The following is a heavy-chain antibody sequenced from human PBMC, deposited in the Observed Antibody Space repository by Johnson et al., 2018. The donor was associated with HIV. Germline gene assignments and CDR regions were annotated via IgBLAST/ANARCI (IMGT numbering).Heavy chain of an antibody. CDR1: GFTFSDYY. V-gene: IGHV3-11*04. J-gene: IGHJ3*02. CDR3: ARDPQYCSSTTCYGDAFDI. CDR2: ISSSGSTI. Sequence: QVQLVESGGGLVQPGRSLRLSCAASGFTFSDYYMRWIRQAPGKGLEWVSDISSSGSTIYYADSVKGRFTISSDNAQHSLYLQLNSLKAEDTAVYYCARDPQYCSSTTCYGDAFDIWGQGTMVTVSS. D-gene: IGHD2-2*01.